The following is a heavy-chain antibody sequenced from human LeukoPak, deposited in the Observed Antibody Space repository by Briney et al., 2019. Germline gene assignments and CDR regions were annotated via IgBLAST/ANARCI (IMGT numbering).Heavy chain of an antibody. CDR3: AKTSSEYGDHDFEY. CDR1: GFTFRTYG. J-gene: IGHJ4*02. Sequence: GGSLRLSCAASGFTFRTYGMHWVRQAPGKGLEWVAVILYDGSNKYYADSVKGRFTISRGNSKNTLSLQMNSLRAEDTAVYYCAKTSSEYGDHDFEYWGQGTLVTVSS. V-gene: IGHV3-30*18. CDR2: ILYDGSNK. D-gene: IGHD4-17*01.